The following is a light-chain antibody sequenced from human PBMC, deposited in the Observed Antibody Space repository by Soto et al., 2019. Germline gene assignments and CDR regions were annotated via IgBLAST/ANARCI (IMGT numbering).Light chain of an antibody. CDR1: QSVGSS. V-gene: IGKV3-11*01. J-gene: IGKJ4*01. Sequence: EIVLTQSPGTLSLSPGDRATLSCRASQSVGSSLAWYQQKPGQAPRLLIWDVSNRATGIPARFSGSGSATDFTLTISSLEPEDLAVSYCQQRGAWPLTFGGGTRVEIK. CDR3: QQRGAWPLT. CDR2: DVS.